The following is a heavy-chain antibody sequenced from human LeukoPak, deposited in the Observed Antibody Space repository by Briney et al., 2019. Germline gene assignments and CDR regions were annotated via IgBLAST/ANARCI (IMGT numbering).Heavy chain of an antibody. CDR3: ARESDCGGDCYSDPFDY. V-gene: IGHV3-21*01. J-gene: IGHJ4*02. CDR2: ISSSSSYI. D-gene: IGHD2-21*02. CDR1: VFTFSSYS. Sequence: GGSLRLSCAPSVFTFSSYSMNWVRPAPGEGLEWVSSISSSSSYIYYADSVKGRFTISRDNAKNSLYLQMNSLKAEETAVYYCARESDCGGDCYSDPFDYWGQGTLVTVSS.